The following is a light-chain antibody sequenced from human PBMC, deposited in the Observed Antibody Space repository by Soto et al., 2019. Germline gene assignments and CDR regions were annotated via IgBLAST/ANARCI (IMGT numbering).Light chain of an antibody. CDR2: GNS. J-gene: IGLJ1*01. V-gene: IGLV1-40*01. CDR1: SSNIGAGYD. CDR3: QSYDSSLNGRV. Sequence: QSALTQPPSVSGAPGQRVTISCTGSSSNIGAGYDVHWYQQLPGTAPKLLIYGNSNRPTGVPDRFSGSKSGTSASLAITGFQADDEADYYCQSYDSSLNGRVFGTGTKVTVL.